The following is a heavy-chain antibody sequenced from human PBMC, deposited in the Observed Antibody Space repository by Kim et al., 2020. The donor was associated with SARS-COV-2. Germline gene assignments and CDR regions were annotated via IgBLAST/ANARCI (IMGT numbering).Heavy chain of an antibody. CDR3: AREDSGSTCWSYLVY. J-gene: IGHJ4*02. Sequence: ASVKVSCKASGYTLTNYAVHWLRQGPGERLEWMGWINGGNGRTKYSQSFQGRVTFSRDTSASTVYMELSSLRSEDTGIYYCAREDSGSTCWSYLVYWCQGTPVPV. V-gene: IGHV1-3*01. D-gene: IGHD6-19*01. CDR2: INGGNGRT. CDR1: GYTLTNYA.